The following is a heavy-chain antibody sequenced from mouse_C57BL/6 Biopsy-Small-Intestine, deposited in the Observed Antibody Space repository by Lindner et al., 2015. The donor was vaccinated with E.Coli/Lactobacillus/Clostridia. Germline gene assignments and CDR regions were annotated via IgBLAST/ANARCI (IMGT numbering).Heavy chain of an antibody. J-gene: IGHJ4*01. CDR1: GYTFTNYD. D-gene: IGHD2-1*01. V-gene: IGHV1-85*01. CDR3: AKDGNHPHYFAMDY. Sequence: VQLQESGPELVKPGSSVKLSCKASGYTFTNYDLNWMKQRPGQGLEWIGWIYPRDGTTKYNEKFKDKATLTVDTSSSTAYMDLHSLTSEDSAVYFCAKDGNHPHYFAMDYWGQGTSVIVSS. CDR2: IYPRDGTT.